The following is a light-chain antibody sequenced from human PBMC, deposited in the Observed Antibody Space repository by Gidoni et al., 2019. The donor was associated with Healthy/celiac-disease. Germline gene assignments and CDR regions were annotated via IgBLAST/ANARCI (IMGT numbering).Light chain of an antibody. CDR1: SSDVGGYNY. CDR3: SSYTSSSTLDWV. CDR2: EVS. Sequence: QSALPQPASVSGSPGQSITISCTGTSSDVGGYNYVSWYQQHPGKAPKLMIYEVSNRPSGVSNRFSGSKSGNTVSLTISGLQAEDEADYYCSSYTSSSTLDWVFGGGTKLTVL. V-gene: IGLV2-14*01. J-gene: IGLJ3*02.